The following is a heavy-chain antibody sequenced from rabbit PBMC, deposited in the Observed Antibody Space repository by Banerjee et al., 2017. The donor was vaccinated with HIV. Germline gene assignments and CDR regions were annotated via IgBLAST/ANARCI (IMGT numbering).Heavy chain of an antibody. J-gene: IGHJ6*01. D-gene: IGHD4-1*01. V-gene: IGHV1S45*01. CDR2: IYAGRSGST. CDR1: GFSFSSGYW. Sequence: QEQLVESGGDLVQPGASLTLTCTASGFSFSSGYWICWVRQAPGKGPEWIACIYAGRSGSTYYASWAKGRFTISKTSSTTVTLQMTSLTGADTATYFCSRGNVYITEWGAYYAMDLWGPGTLVTVS. CDR3: SRGNVYITEWGAYYAMDL.